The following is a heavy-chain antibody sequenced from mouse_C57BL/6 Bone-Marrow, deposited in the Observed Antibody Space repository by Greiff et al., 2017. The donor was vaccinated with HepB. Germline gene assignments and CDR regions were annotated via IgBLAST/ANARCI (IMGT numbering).Heavy chain of an antibody. CDR3: TTRGPYYSNYEAY. V-gene: IGHV14-4*01. CDR2: IDPENGDT. J-gene: IGHJ3*01. D-gene: IGHD2-5*01. Sequence: EVQLQQSGAELVRPGASVKLSCTASGFNIKDDYMHWVKQRPEQGLEWIGWIDPENGDTEYASKFQGKATITADTSSNTAYLQLSSLSSEDTAVYYCTTRGPYYSNYEAYWGQGTLVTVSA. CDR1: GFNIKDDY.